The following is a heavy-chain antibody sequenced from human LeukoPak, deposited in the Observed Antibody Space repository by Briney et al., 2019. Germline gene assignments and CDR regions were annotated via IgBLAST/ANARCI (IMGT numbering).Heavy chain of an antibody. CDR1: GYIFTTYG. Sequence: ASVRVSCKASGYIFTTYGISLVGQAPGQGLEWMGWISTNKGNTNYAQRLQGRVTMTADTSTSTAYMEPRSLRSDDTAIYYCVRDIQWRFDPWGQGTLVTVSS. V-gene: IGHV1-18*04. CDR3: VRDIQWRFDP. D-gene: IGHD2-8*01. J-gene: IGHJ5*02. CDR2: ISTNKGNT.